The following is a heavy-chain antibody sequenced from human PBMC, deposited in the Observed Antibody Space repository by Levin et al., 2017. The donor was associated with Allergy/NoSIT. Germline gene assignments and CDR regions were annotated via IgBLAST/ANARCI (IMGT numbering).Heavy chain of an antibody. J-gene: IGHJ4*02. CDR1: GGSFSGYY. V-gene: IGHV4-34*01. D-gene: IGHD3-10*01. CDR3: ARGSVLVRGARGDY. Sequence: SQTLSLTCAVYGGSFSGYYWSWIRQPPGKGLEWIGEINHSGSTNYNPSLKSRVTISVDTSKNQFSLKLSSVTAADTAVYYCARGSVLVRGARGDYWGQGTLVTVSS. CDR2: INHSGST.